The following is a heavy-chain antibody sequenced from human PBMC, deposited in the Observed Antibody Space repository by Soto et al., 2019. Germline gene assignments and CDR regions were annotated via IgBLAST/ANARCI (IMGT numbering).Heavy chain of an antibody. Sequence: QVQLVQSGAEVKKPGSSVKVSCKASGGTFSSYTISWVRQAPGQGLEWMGRIIPILGIANYAQKFQGRVTXIADKSTSTAYMELSSLRSEDTAVYYCAAAKEPYDYWGQGTLVTVSS. D-gene: IGHD6-25*01. J-gene: IGHJ4*02. CDR2: IIPILGIA. CDR1: GGTFSSYT. V-gene: IGHV1-69*02. CDR3: AAAKEPYDY.